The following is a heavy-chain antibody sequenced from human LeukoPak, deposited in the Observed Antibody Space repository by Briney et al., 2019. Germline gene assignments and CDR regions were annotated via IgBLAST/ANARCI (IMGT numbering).Heavy chain of an antibody. Sequence: PGGSLRLSCAASGFTFSDYYMSWIRQAPGKGLEGVSYISSSGSTIYYADSVKGRFTISRDNDKNSLYLQMNSLRAEDTAVYYCAKDLLAAAGTVDYWGQGTLVTVSS. CDR2: ISSSGSTI. D-gene: IGHD6-13*01. J-gene: IGHJ4*01. V-gene: IGHV3-11*01. CDR3: AKDLLAAAGTVDY. CDR1: GFTFSDYY.